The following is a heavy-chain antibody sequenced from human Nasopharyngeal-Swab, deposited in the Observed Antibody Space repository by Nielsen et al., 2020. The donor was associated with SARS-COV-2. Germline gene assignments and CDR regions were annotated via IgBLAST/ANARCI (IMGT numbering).Heavy chain of an antibody. Sequence: APLKGSCQAFGFTLSRYGISWVRQAPGQGLEWMGWISAYNGNTNYAQKFQGRVTMTEDTSTDTAYMELSSLRSEDTAVYYCATLYSSSWSLGGWFDPWGQGTLVTVSS. V-gene: IGHV1-18*01. CDR1: GFTLSRYG. CDR3: ATLYSSSWSLGGWFDP. CDR2: ISAYNGNT. D-gene: IGHD6-13*01. J-gene: IGHJ5*02.